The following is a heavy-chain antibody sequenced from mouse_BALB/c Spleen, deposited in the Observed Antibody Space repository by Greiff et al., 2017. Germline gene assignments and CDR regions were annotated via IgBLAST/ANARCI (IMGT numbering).Heavy chain of an antibody. V-gene: IGHV1-69*02. CDR3: TRGEGYYYGSSSLFAY. Sequence: VQLQQPGAELVRPGASVKLSCKASGYTFTSYWINWVKQRPGQGLEWIGNIYPSDSYTNYNQKFKDKATLTVDKSSSTAYMQLSSPTSEDSAVYYCTRGEGYYYGSSSLFAYWGQGTLVTVSA. D-gene: IGHD1-1*01. J-gene: IGHJ3*01. CDR1: GYTFTSYW. CDR2: IYPSDSYT.